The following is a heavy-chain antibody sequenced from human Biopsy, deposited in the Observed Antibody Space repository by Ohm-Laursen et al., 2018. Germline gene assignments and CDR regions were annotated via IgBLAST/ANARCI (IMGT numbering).Heavy chain of an antibody. CDR2: IITFFRTV. V-gene: IGHV1-69*01. CDR1: GGTFSNSA. Sequence: SSVKVSCNVSGGTFSNSAISWVRQAAGQGLEWMGGIITFFRTVNYAQNFQGRLTITADEFTDTAYMELRSLRSEDTAVYYCAPQTPRDPDILTGAYHYDMAVWGQGTTVTVSS. CDR3: APQTPRDPDILTGAYHYDMAV. J-gene: IGHJ6*02. D-gene: IGHD3-9*01.